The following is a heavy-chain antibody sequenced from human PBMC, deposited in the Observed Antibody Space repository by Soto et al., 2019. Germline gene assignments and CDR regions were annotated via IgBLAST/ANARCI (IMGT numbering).Heavy chain of an antibody. D-gene: IGHD6-13*01. Sequence: QVQLVQSGAEVKKPGASVKVSCKVSGYTLTELSMHWVRQAPGKGLEWMGGFDPEDGETIYAQKFQGRVTMTEDTSTDTAYMELSSLRSEHTAVYYCATDPLMAAAGTSYYYYGMDVWGQGTTVTVSS. V-gene: IGHV1-24*01. CDR3: ATDPLMAAAGTSYYYYGMDV. CDR1: GYTLTELS. J-gene: IGHJ6*02. CDR2: FDPEDGET.